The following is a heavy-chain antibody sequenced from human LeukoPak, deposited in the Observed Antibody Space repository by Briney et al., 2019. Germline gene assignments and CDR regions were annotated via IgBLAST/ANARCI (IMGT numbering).Heavy chain of an antibody. Sequence: PGGSLRLSCAASGFTFSDYYLSWIRQAPGKGLEWVSYISSSGTTMDYADSVKGRFTISRDNAKNSLYLQMNSLRAEDTALYYCARVSDISVAAYFDYWGQGTLVTVSP. CDR1: GFTFSDYY. CDR3: ARVSDISVAAYFDY. V-gene: IGHV3-11*01. J-gene: IGHJ4*02. D-gene: IGHD6-19*01. CDR2: ISSSGTTM.